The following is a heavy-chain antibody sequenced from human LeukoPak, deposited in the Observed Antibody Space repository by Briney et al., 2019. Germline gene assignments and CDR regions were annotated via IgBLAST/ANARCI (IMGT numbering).Heavy chain of an antibody. CDR2: IIPILGIA. D-gene: IGHD3-22*01. CDR1: GGTFSSYA. Sequence: SVKVSCKASGGTFSSYAISWVRQAPGQGLEWMGRIIPILGIANYAQKFQGRVTITADKSTSTAYMELSSLRSEGTAVYYCARAGYYDSSGYSSWFDPWGQGTLVTVSS. CDR3: ARAGYYDSSGYSSWFDP. J-gene: IGHJ5*02. V-gene: IGHV1-69*04.